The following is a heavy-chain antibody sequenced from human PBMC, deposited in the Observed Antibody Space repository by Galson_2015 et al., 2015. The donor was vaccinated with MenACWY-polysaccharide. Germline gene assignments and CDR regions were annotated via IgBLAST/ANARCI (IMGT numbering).Heavy chain of an antibody. CDR1: HASITSSY. J-gene: IGHJ2*01. D-gene: IGHD1-1*01. V-gene: IGHV4-4*07. Sequence: SETLSLTCTVSHASITSSYWSWIRQSADKGLEYLGRIHATGSTAYNPSFRSRVAMSVDLPRNQVSLRLASVTASDTAIYFCARRSLDNWYFDLWGRRSLVIVSS. CDR2: IHATGST. CDR3: ARRSLDNWYFDL.